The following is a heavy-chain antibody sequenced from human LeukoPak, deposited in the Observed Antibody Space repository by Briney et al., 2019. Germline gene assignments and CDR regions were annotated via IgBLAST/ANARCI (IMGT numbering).Heavy chain of an antibody. D-gene: IGHD3-10*01. CDR2: MNPNSGNT. CDR3: ARRMVRGVIMLWAYYMDV. CDR1: GYTFTSYD. V-gene: IGHV1-8*01. J-gene: IGHJ6*03. Sequence: ASVKASCKASGYTFTSYDINWVRQATGQGLEWMGWMNPNSGNTGYAQKFQGRVTMTRNTSISTAYMELSSLRSEDTAVYYCARRMVRGVIMLWAYYMDVWGKGTTVTVSS.